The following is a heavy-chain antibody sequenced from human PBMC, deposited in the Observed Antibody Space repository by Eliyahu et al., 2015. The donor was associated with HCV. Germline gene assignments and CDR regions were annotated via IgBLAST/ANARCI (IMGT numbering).Heavy chain of an antibody. CDR2: ISRSGYYI. J-gene: IGHJ3*02. CDR3: TRDRDCSGGSGGSCYSAFAYDI. Sequence: QLMESGGGLVEPGGSLRLSCAASGAXSGFTFXSXSMTWVRQAPGKGLEXVSSISRSGYYIYSADSVKGRFIISRDNAKNSLYLQMNALRAEDTAVYYCTRDRDCSGGSGGSCYSAFAYDIWGQGTMVTVSS. D-gene: IGHD2-15*01. CDR1: GAXSGFTFXSXS. V-gene: IGHV3-21*01.